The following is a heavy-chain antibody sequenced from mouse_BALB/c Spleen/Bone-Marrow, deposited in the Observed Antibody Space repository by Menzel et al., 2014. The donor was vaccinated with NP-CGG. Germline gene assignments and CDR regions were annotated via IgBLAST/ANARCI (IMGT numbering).Heavy chain of an antibody. CDR3: ARDKGRVFFDY. CDR1: GFTFTDYY. V-gene: IGHV7-3*02. Sequence: EVKLVESGGGLVQPGGSLRLSCATSGFTFTDYYMNWVRQPPGKALEWLGFIRNKANGYTTEYSASVKSRFTISRDNSQNIPYLQMNTLRVDDSATYYCARDKGRVFFDYWGQGTALTVSS. J-gene: IGHJ2*01. CDR2: IRNKANGYTT.